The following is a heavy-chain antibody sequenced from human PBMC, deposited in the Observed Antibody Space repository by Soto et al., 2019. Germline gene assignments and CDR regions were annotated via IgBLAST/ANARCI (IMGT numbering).Heavy chain of an antibody. Sequence: QLQLQESGSGLVKPSQTLSLTCAVSGGSISSGGYSWSWIRQPPGKGLEWIGYIYDSGSTYYNPSLKSRVTISVERSKNQSSPKLSSVTAADTAVYYCARGQVVAAQHWGQGTLVTVSS. J-gene: IGHJ4*02. CDR2: IYDSGST. CDR1: GGSISSGGYS. V-gene: IGHV4-30-2*01. CDR3: ARGQVVAAQH. D-gene: IGHD2-15*01.